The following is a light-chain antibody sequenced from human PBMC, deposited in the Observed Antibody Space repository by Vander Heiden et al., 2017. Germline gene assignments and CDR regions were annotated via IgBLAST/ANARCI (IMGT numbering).Light chain of an antibody. Sequence: QSVLTQPPSASGSPGPSVSFSCSGRRSTIGSPVVHSYHHPPGTAPKLLIYKNNLRPSRVPALFSGSKSGTSASLAISGLQSEEEADYYCAAWDYSLNGLFGGGTKLTVL. CDR2: KNN. J-gene: IGLJ2*01. CDR1: RSTIGSPV. CDR3: AAWDYSLNGL. V-gene: IGLV1-44*01.